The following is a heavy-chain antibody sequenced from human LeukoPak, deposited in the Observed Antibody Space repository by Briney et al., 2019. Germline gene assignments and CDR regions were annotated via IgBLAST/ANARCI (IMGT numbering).Heavy chain of an antibody. CDR2: IGSNGDST. V-gene: IGHV3-64D*06. Sequence: GGSLRLSCSASGFTFSSLGMHWVRQAPGKGLEHVSTIGSNGDSTYYADSVKDKFTISRDNSKNALYLQMTSLRPEDSAVYYCVSPVFINYWGQGTLVTVSS. CDR3: VSPVFINY. J-gene: IGHJ4*01. D-gene: IGHD1-14*01. CDR1: GFTFSSLG.